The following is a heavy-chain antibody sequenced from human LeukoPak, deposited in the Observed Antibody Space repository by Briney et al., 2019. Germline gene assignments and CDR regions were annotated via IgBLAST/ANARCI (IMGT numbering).Heavy chain of an antibody. Sequence: GGSLRLSCAASGFTFSSYAMSWVRQAPGKGLEWVSAISGSGGSTYYADSVKGRFTISRDNSKNTLYLQMNSLRAEDTAVYYCAKDPIPVSTWLVKAEYFQHWGQGTLVTVSS. J-gene: IGHJ1*01. V-gene: IGHV3-23*01. CDR2: ISGSGGST. D-gene: IGHD6-19*01. CDR3: AKDPIPVSTWLVKAEYFQH. CDR1: GFTFSSYA.